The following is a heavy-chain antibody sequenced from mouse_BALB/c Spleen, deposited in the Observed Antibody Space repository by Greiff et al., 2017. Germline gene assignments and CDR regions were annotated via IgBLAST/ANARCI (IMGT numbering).Heavy chain of an antibody. D-gene: IGHD2-4*01. J-gene: IGHJ4*01. Sequence: EVHLVESGGGLVQPGGSLRLSCATSGFTFTDYYMSWVRQPPGKALEWLGFIRNKANGYTTEYSASVKGRFTISRDNSQSILYLQMNTLRAEDSATYYCARDMGITTGYYAMDYWGQGTSVTVSS. V-gene: IGHV7-3*02. CDR3: ARDMGITTGYYAMDY. CDR1: GFTFTDYY. CDR2: IRNKANGYTT.